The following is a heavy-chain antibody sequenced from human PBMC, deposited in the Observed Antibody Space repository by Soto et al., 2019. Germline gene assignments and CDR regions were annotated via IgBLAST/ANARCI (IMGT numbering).Heavy chain of an antibody. CDR3: AKDLFGSVAGAFDI. CDR2: ISWNSGSI. D-gene: IGHD6-19*01. J-gene: IGHJ3*02. Sequence: PGGSLRLSCAASGFTFDDYAMHWVRQAPGKGLEWVSGISWNSGSIGYADSVKGRFTISRDNAKNSLYLQMNSLRAEDTALYYCAKDLFGSVAGAFDIWGQGTMVTVS. CDR1: GFTFDDYA. V-gene: IGHV3-9*01.